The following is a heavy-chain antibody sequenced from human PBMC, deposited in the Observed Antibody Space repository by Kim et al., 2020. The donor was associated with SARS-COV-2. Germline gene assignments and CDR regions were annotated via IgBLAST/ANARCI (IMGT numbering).Heavy chain of an antibody. CDR2: TT. V-gene: IGHV3-11*01. Sequence: TTHYADPVKGRFTISRDNAKNSLYLQMNSLRAEDTAVYYCARKRNYAMDVWGQGTTVTVSS. CDR3: ARKRNYAMDV. J-gene: IGHJ6*02.